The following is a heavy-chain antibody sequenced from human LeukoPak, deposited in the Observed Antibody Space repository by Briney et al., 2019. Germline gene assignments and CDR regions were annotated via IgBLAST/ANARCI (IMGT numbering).Heavy chain of an antibody. CDR2: INPNSGGT. CDR3: ARVSFNGDSNWFDP. V-gene: IGHV1-2*02. CDR1: GYTFTGYY. D-gene: IGHD4-17*01. J-gene: IGHJ5*02. Sequence: ASVKVSCKASGYTFTGYYMHWVRQAPGQGLEWMGWINPNSGGTNYAQKFQGRVTMTTDTSTSTAYMELRSLRSDDTAVYYCARVSFNGDSNWFDPWGQGTLVTVSS.